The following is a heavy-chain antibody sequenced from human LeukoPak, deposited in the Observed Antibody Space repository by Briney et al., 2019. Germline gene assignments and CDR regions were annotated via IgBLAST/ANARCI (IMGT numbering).Heavy chain of an antibody. CDR2: ISGSGGST. J-gene: IGHJ4*02. Sequence: PGGSLRLSCAASGFTFSSYAMRWVRQAPGKGLEWVSSISGSGGSTYYADSVKGRFTISRDNSKNTLYLRMNSLRAEDTAVYYCAKDWDYYGSGSYSDYWGQGTLVTVSS. V-gene: IGHV3-23*01. CDR1: GFTFSSYA. CDR3: AKDWDYYGSGSYSDY. D-gene: IGHD3-10*01.